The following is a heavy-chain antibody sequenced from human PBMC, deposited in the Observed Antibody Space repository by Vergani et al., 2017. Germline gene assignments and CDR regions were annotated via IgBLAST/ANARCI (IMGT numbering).Heavy chain of an antibody. V-gene: IGHV3-33*01. CDR2: IWYDGSNK. Sequence: QVQLVESGGGVVQPGRSLRLSCAASGFTFSSYGMHWVRQAPGKGLEWVAVIWYDGSNKYYADSVKGRFTISRDNSKNTLYLQMNSLRAEDTAVYYCARDQGIAAAGTLYYFDYWCQGTLVTVSS. CDR3: ARDQGIAAAGTLYYFDY. D-gene: IGHD6-13*01. J-gene: IGHJ4*02. CDR1: GFTFSSYG.